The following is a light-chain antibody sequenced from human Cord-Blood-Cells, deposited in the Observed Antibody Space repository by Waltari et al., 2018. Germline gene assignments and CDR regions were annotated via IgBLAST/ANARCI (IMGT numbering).Light chain of an antibody. J-gene: IGKJ1*01. Sequence: AIQMTQSPSSLSASVGDRVTITCRASQGIRNDLGWYQQKPGKAPKLLIHAASSLQSGVPSRFSGSGSGTDFTLNISSLQPEDFATYYCLQDYNYPWTFGQGTKVEIK. V-gene: IGKV1-6*01. CDR1: QGIRND. CDR3: LQDYNYPWT. CDR2: AAS.